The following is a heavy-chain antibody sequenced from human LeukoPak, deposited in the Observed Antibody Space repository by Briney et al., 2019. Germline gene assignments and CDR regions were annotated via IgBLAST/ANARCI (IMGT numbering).Heavy chain of an antibody. D-gene: IGHD6-13*01. Sequence: SETLSLTCTVSGGSISSYYWSWTRQPPGKGLEWIGYIYYSGSTNYNPSLKSRVTISVDTSKNQFSLKLSSVTAADTAVYYCAREGAAGTRYWGQGTLVTVSS. J-gene: IGHJ4*02. CDR2: IYYSGST. V-gene: IGHV4-59*01. CDR1: GGSISSYY. CDR3: AREGAAGTRY.